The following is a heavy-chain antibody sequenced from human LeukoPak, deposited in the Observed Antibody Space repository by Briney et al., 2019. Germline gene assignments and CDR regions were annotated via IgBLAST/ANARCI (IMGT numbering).Heavy chain of an antibody. CDR3: AKALGSNSARNAFDI. J-gene: IGHJ3*02. V-gene: IGHV3-23*01. Sequence: GGSLRLSCAASGFTFSSYAMSWVRQAPGKGLEGVSAVSGTGESTYYADSVKGRFTISRDNSKNTLYLQMNSLRAEDTDVYYCAKALGSNSARNAFDIWGQGTMVTVSS. CDR1: GFTFSSYA. CDR2: VSGTGEST. D-gene: IGHD4-23*01.